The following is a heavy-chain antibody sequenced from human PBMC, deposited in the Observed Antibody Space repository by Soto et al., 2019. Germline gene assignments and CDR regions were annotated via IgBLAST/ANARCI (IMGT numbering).Heavy chain of an antibody. Sequence: QVQLVQSGAEVKQPGSSVKVSCKASGGTFSSYAISWVRQAPGQGLEWMGGLIPIFGTANYAQKLQGRVTITADESTSTAYMEMSSLISEATAVYYCARYPSGYDSSGTDYWVQGTLVTVSS. V-gene: IGHV1-69*01. CDR3: ARYPSGYDSSGTDY. J-gene: IGHJ4*02. CDR2: LIPIFGTA. CDR1: GGTFSSYA. D-gene: IGHD3-22*01.